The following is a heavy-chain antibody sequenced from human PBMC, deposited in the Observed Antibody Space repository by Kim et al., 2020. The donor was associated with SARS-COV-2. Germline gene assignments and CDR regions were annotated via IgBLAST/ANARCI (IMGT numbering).Heavy chain of an antibody. CDR3: ARDLIAAEGPSFDY. CDR2: IWYDGSNK. CDR1: GFTFSSYG. J-gene: IGHJ4*02. V-gene: IGHV3-33*01. D-gene: IGHD6-13*01. Sequence: GGSLRLSCAASGFTFSSYGMHWVRQAPGKGLEWVAVIWYDGSNKYYADSVKGRFTISRDNSKNTLYLQMNSLRAEDTAVYYCARDLIAAEGPSFDYWGQGTLVTVSS.